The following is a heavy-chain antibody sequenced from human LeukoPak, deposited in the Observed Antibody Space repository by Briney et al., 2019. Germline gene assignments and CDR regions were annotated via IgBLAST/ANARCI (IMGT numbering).Heavy chain of an antibody. CDR2: IWYDGSNK. CDR1: GFTFSSYG. V-gene: IGHV3-33*01. J-gene: IGHJ4*02. CDR3: ARGPHNFDY. D-gene: IGHD5-24*01. Sequence: GGSLRLSCAASGFTFSSYGMHWVRQAPGKGLEWVAVIWYDGSNKYYADSVRGRFTISRDNSKNTPYLQMNSLRAEDTAVYYWARGPHNFDYWGRGTLVTVSS.